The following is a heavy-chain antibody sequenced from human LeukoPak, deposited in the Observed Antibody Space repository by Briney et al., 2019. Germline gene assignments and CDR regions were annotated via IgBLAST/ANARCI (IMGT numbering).Heavy chain of an antibody. V-gene: IGHV4-59*01. J-gene: IGHJ6*03. CDR2: IYYSGST. CDR3: ARRIGAYDILTRNYYMDV. Sequence: SETLSLTCTVSGGSISSYYWSWIRQPPGKGLEWIGYIYYSGSTNYNPSLKSRVTISVDTSKNQFSLKLSSVTAADTAVYYCARRIGAYDILTRNYYMDVWGKGTTVTISS. D-gene: IGHD3-9*01. CDR1: GGSISSYY.